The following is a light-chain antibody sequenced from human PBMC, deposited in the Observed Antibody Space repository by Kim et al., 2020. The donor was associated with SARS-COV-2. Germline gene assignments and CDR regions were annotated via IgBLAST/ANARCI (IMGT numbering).Light chain of an antibody. CDR2: DVS. V-gene: IGLV2-14*04. CDR1: SSDVGGYNY. CDR3: SSYTSSSTFV. Sequence: QSHTISCTGTSSDVGGYNYVAWYQQHPDKAPKLMMYDVSERPSGVSNRFSGSKSGNRASLTISGLQAGDEADYYCSSYTSSSTFVFGTGTKVTVL. J-gene: IGLJ1*01.